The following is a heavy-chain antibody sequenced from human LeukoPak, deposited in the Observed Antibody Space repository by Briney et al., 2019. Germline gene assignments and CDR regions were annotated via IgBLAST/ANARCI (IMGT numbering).Heavy chain of an antibody. V-gene: IGHV4-59*11. J-gene: IGHJ3*01. CDR2: VSYSAYT. CDR1: GDSISSHF. CDR3: ARGGASSLPFNV. D-gene: IGHD3-16*01. Sequence: SETLSLTCTVSGDSISSHFWSWIRQPPGKGLDWIAYVSYSAYTNYNPSLISRVAISIDTSNNHFSLKLSSVTATDTAVYYRARGGASSLPFNVWGQGTLVTVSS.